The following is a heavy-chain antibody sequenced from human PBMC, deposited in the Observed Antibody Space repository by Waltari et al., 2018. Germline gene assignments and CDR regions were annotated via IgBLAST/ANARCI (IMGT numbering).Heavy chain of an antibody. D-gene: IGHD7-27*01. Sequence: QVQLQESGPGLVKPSETLSLTCTVSGGSISSYYWSWIRQPPGKGLEWIGYIYYSGSTNYNPSLKSRVTISVDTSKNQFSLKLSSVTAADTAVYYCARQLTGGSDAFDIWGQGTMVTVSS. V-gene: IGHV4-59*01. CDR3: ARQLTGGSDAFDI. J-gene: IGHJ3*02. CDR1: GGSISSYY. CDR2: IYYSGST.